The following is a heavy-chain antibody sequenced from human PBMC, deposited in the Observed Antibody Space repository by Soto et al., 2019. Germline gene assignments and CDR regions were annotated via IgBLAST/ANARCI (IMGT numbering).Heavy chain of an antibody. CDR2: IYYSGST. Sequence: PSETLSLTCTVSGGSVSSGSYYWSWIRQPPGKGLEWIGYIYYSGSTNYNPSLKSRVTISVDTSKNQFSLKLSSVTAADTAVYCCASQVGSRYSSSWYNPQLYYFDYWGQGTLVTVSS. J-gene: IGHJ4*02. CDR3: ASQVGSRYSSSWYNPQLYYFDY. CDR1: GGSVSSGSYY. D-gene: IGHD6-13*01. V-gene: IGHV4-61*01.